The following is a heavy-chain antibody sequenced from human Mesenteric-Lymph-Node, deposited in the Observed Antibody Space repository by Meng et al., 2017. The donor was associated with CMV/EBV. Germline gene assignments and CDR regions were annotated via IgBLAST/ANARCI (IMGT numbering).Heavy chain of an antibody. Sequence: ASVEVSCKASGYSFTSYFISWVRQAPGQGLEWMGWISTYYGNTDYAQKLQGRVTMTTDTSTSTAYMELRSLRSDDTAVYYCARVIAVAEAIDYWGQGTLVTVSS. CDR1: GYSFTSYF. J-gene: IGHJ4*02. CDR3: ARVIAVAEAIDY. V-gene: IGHV1-18*01. D-gene: IGHD6-19*01. CDR2: ISTYYGNT.